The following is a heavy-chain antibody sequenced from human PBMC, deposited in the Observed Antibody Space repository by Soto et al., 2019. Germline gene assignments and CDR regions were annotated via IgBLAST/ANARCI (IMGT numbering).Heavy chain of an antibody. CDR2: MNPNSGNT. V-gene: IGHV1-8*01. CDR1: GYTFTSYD. CDR3: ARVLAPTKIIAAASWFDP. D-gene: IGHD6-13*01. J-gene: IGHJ5*02. Sequence: ASVKVSCKASGYTFTSYDINWVRQATGQGLEWMGWMNPNSGNTGYAQKFQGRVTMTRNTSISTAYMELSSLRSEDTAVYYCARVLAPTKIIAAASWFDPWGQGTLVTVSS.